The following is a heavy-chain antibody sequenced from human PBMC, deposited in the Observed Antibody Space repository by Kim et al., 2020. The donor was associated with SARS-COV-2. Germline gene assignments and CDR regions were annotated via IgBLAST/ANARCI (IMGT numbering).Heavy chain of an antibody. V-gene: IGHV1-69*04. J-gene: IGHJ6*02. D-gene: IGHD2-2*01. CDR3: ARDREDSTSHGMDV. Sequence: RTFQGRVTITADKSTSTAYMELGSLGSEDTAVYYCARDREDSTSHGMDVWGQGTTVTVSS.